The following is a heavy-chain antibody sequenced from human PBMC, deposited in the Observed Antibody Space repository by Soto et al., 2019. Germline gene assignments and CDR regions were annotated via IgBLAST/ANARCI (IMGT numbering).Heavy chain of an antibody. CDR2: INPSNGST. CDR3: ARGGEPIDY. J-gene: IGHJ4*02. V-gene: IGHV1-46*01. D-gene: IGHD2-21*01. CDR1: GYTFTSYY. Sequence: GASVKVSCKASGYTFTSYYMHWVRQAPGQGLEWMGIINPSNGSTNYAQKFQGRVTMTRDTSASTAYMELSSLRSEDTAVYYCARGGEPIDYWGQGTLVTVSS.